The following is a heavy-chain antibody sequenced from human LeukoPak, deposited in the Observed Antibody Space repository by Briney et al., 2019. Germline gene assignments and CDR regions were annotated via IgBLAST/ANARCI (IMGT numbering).Heavy chain of an antibody. CDR3: AKGFTYVSP. CDR1: GLTFSIHW. CDR2: INQDGSDK. Sequence: PGGSLRLSCAASGLTFSIHWMNWVRQAPGKGLECVANINQDGSDKYYVDSVKGRFTISRDNTKNSLYLQMNSLRAEDTAVYYCAKGFTYVSPWGQGSLVTVSS. D-gene: IGHD3-10*02. J-gene: IGHJ5*02. V-gene: IGHV3-7*01.